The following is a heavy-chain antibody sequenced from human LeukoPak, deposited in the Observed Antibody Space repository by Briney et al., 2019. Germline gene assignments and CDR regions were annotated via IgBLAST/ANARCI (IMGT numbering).Heavy chain of an antibody. J-gene: IGHJ3*02. Sequence: GESLKISCKASGYTFTSQWIGWVRQMPGKGLEWLGIIYPGDSDTTYSPSFQGQVTISADKSITTAYLQWSSLKASDTAMYYCASGPSRAFDIWGQGTMVTVSS. CDR1: GYTFTSQW. V-gene: IGHV5-51*01. CDR3: ASGPSRAFDI. CDR2: IYPGDSDT.